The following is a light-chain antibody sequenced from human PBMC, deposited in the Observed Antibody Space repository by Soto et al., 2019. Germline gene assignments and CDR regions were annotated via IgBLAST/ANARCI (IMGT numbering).Light chain of an antibody. V-gene: IGKV1-5*01. Sequence: DIQMTQSPSTLSASVGDRVTITCRASQSISSWLAWYQQKPGKAPKLLIYDASSLESGVPSRFSGSGSETDFTLTISSLHPEDFATYSCQQYNSYSPIPFGQGTRLEIK. CDR3: QQYNSYSPIP. CDR1: QSISSW. CDR2: DAS. J-gene: IGKJ5*01.